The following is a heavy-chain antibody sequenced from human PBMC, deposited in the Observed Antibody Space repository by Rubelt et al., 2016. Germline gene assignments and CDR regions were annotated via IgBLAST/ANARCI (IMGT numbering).Heavy chain of an antibody. V-gene: IGHV4-34*01. CDR2: LNHSGST. CDR1: GGSFSGYY. CDR3: ARGYGAGTAWFDY. Sequence: QVQLQQWGAGLLTPSETLSLTCAVYGGSFSGYYWRWICPPPGKGLEWIGELNHSGSTNYNPSPKSRTTISVDTSKNHFSLRRSSVTAADTAVYYCARGYGAGTAWFDYWGQGTLVTVSS. J-gene: IGHJ4*02. D-gene: IGHD3-10*01.